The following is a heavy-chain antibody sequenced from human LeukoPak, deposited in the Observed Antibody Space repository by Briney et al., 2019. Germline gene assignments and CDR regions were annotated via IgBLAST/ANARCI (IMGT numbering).Heavy chain of an antibody. V-gene: IGHV4-39*01. CDR2: IYYNGST. J-gene: IGHJ4*02. Sequence: PSETLSLTCAASGGSITTTSYYWVWIRQPPGKGLEWIGSIYYNGSTYYSPSFKSRVTISVDTSKNQFSLKVTSVTAADTAVYYCARTAPYPKNPPDYWGKGTLVTVSS. CDR1: GGSITTTSYY. CDR3: ARTAPYPKNPPDY.